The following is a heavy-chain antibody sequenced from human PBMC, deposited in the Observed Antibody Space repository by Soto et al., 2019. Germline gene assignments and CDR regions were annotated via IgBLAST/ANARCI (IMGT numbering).Heavy chain of an antibody. V-gene: IGHV1-69*01. CDR2: IIPIFGTA. J-gene: IGHJ4*02. CDR1: GGTFSSYA. CDR3: ERVRRFVECADYGYLDY. D-gene: IGHD3-3*01. Sequence: QVQLVQSGAEVKKPGSSVKVSCTASGGTFSSYAISWVRQAPGQGLEWMGGIIPIFGTANYAQKFQGRVTITADDSTSTAYMGLSRKGSEETGVYYCERVRRFVECADYGYLDYWGQGTLVTVSS.